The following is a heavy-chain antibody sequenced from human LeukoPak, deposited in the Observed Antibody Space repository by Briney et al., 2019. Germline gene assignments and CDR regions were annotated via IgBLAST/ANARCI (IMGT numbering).Heavy chain of an antibody. CDR3: ARVYTRGYQQSAQLHYSFDY. CDR1: GYTFSSYG. CDR2: ISAYNGNT. D-gene: IGHD3-22*01. V-gene: IGHV1-18*01. Sequence: GASVKVSCKASGYTFSSYGISWVRQAPGQGLEWMGWISAYNGNTNYAQKFQGRVSMTTDASTRTAYMELRSLRSDDTVVYYCARVYTRGYQQSAQLHYSFDYWGQGTLVTVSS. J-gene: IGHJ4*02.